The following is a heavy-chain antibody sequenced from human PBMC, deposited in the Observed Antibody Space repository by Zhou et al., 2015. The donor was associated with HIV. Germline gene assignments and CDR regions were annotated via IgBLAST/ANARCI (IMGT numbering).Heavy chain of an antibody. Sequence: QIQLVQSGAEVKEPGASVKVSCKASGYTFTNDGISWVRQAPGQGLEWMGWISTYTGDTDYAQKFQGRVTMTTDTSTTTAYMEVRSLRSEDTGVYFCARQNRPLGASFDYWGQGTLVTVSS. CDR2: ISTYTGDT. V-gene: IGHV1-18*01. CDR1: GYTFTNDG. J-gene: IGHJ4*02. D-gene: IGHD5-12*01. CDR3: ARQNRPLGASFDY.